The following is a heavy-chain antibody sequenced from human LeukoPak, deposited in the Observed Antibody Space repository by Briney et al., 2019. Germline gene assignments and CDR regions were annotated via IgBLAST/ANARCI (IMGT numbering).Heavy chain of an antibody. J-gene: IGHJ6*04. CDR2: ISWNSGNI. D-gene: IGHD3-3*01. Sequence: PGRSLRLSCAASGYTFDDHAMHWVRQVPGKGLEWVSGISWNSGNIGYAESVKGRFTISRDNAKNSLYLQMNSLRAEDTAVYYCARQRFGDVWGKGTTVTVSS. V-gene: IGHV3-9*01. CDR1: GYTFDDHA. CDR3: ARQRFGDV.